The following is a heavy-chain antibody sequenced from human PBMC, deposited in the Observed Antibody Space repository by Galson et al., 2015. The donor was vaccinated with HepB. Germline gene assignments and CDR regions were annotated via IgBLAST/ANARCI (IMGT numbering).Heavy chain of an antibody. CDR1: GGTFSRYA. Sequence: SVKVSCKASGGTFSRYAISWVRQAPGQGLEWMGGIIPIFGAPDYAQKFQGRVTITADESTTTAYMEVSSLTSEDTAVYYCAIGGRSSHDWFDPWGQGTLVIVSS. J-gene: IGHJ5*02. CDR3: AIGGRSSHDWFDP. V-gene: IGHV1-69*13. CDR2: IIPIFGAP.